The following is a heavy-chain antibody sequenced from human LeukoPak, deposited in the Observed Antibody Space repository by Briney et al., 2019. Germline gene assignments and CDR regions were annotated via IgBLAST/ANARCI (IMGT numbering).Heavy chain of an antibody. J-gene: IGHJ6*03. Sequence: SCTPSVGTLTGFGISWVRHAPGQGPEWRGGIILRFGTVNCAQNLQGSVTMSADESTNTAYMEMCSLKSEDAAIYYCARGKPASGSFYKGQYHYMDVWGKGTAVTISS. CDR3: ARGKPASGSFYKGQYHYMDV. CDR1: VGTLTGFG. D-gene: IGHD1-26*01. CDR2: IILRFGTV. V-gene: IGHV1-69*01.